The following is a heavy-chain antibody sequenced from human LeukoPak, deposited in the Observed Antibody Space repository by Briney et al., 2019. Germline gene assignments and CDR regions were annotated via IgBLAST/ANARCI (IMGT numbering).Heavy chain of an antibody. V-gene: IGHV3-48*01. CDR3: ASLREDYYYYYMDV. CDR1: GFTFSSYS. CDR2: ISSSSSTI. J-gene: IGHJ6*03. Sequence: PGGSLRLSCAASGFTFSSYSMNWVRQAPGKGLEWVSYISSSSSTIYYADSVKGRFTISRDNAKNSLYLQMNSLRAEDTAVYYCASLREDYYYYYMDVWGKGTTVTVPS.